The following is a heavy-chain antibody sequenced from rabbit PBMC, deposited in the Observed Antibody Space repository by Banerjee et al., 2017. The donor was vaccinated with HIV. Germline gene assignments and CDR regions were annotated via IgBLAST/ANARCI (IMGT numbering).Heavy chain of an antibody. J-gene: IGHJ4*01. D-gene: IGHD8-1*01. Sequence: QSVEESGGDLVKPGGTLTLTCTVSGFSLSNYVVNWGRQAPGKGLEWIGDIYAGGSGSTYYASWAKGRFTISKTSSTAVTLQMTSLTAADTATYFCARDYVGDSYSAFDLWGPGTLVTVS. CDR3: ARDYVGDSYSAFDL. V-gene: IGHV1S40*01. CDR2: IYAGGSGST. CDR1: GFSLSNYV.